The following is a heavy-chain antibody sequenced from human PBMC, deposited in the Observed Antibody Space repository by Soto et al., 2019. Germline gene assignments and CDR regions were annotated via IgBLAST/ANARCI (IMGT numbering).Heavy chain of an antibody. J-gene: IGHJ6*02. Sequence: GASVKVSCKSSGGTFSSYAISWVRQAPGQGLEWMGGIIPIFGTANYAQKFQGRVTITADESTSTAYMELSSLRSEDTAVYYCASSSVAARPFLRPSSYYYYGMDVWGQGTTVTVSS. D-gene: IGHD6-6*01. CDR2: IIPIFGTA. CDR1: GGTFSSYA. CDR3: ASSSVAARPFLRPSSYYYYGMDV. V-gene: IGHV1-69*13.